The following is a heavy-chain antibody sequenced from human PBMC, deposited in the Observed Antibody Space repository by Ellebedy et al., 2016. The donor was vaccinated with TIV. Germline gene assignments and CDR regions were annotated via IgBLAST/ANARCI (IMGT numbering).Heavy chain of an antibody. CDR1: GLIFSKYS. CDR2: ISNSGDTI. CDR3: AKIYTSGHDS. V-gene: IGHV3-48*01. J-gene: IGHJ4*02. Sequence: GGSLRLXXAASGLIFSKYSMNWVRQAPGKGLEWVSYISNSGDTIFYADSVKGRFTISRDNAHNSLYLQMNSLRAEDTAIYYCAKIYTSGHDSWGQGTLVTVSS. D-gene: IGHD2-2*02.